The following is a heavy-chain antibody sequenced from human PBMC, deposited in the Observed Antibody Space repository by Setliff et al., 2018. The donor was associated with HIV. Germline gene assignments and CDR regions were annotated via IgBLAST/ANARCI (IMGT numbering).Heavy chain of an antibody. V-gene: IGHV5-51*01. J-gene: IGHJ3*02. D-gene: IGHD6-13*01. CDR3: ARRDGRSMNAFEI. CDR1: DYTFTTYW. Sequence: GESLKISCKALDYTFTTYWIGWVRQMPGEGLEWMGIIYPDDSNIKYNPSFQNQVTISADKSISTAYLQVNNLKASDTATYYCARRDGRSMNAFEIWGPGTMVTVS. CDR2: IYPDDSNI.